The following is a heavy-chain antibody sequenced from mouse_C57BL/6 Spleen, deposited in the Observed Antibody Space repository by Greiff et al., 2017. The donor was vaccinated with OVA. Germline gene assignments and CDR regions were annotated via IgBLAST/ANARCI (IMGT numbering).Heavy chain of an antibody. Sequence: QVQLKQSGPGLVAPSQSLSITCTVSGFSLTSYGVHWVRQPPGKGLEWLVVIWSDGSTTYNSALKSRLSISKDNSKSQVFLKMNSLQTDDTAMYYCARQGGYDVGAMDYWGQGTSVTVSS. CDR2: IWSDGST. V-gene: IGHV2-6-1*01. D-gene: IGHD2-2*01. J-gene: IGHJ4*01. CDR3: ARQGGYDVGAMDY. CDR1: GFSLTSYG.